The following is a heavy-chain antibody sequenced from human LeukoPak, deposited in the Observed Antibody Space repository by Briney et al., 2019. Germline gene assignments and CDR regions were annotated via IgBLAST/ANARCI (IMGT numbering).Heavy chain of an antibody. CDR3: ASPVTPDYYYYGMDV. CDR2: IYYSGST. CDR1: GGSISSSSYY. Sequence: SETLSLTCTVSGGSISSSSYYWGWIRQPPGQGLEWIGSIYYSGSTYYNPSLKSRVTISVDTSKNQFSLKLSSVTAADTAVYYCASPVTPDYYYYGMDVWGQGTTVTVSS. V-gene: IGHV4-39*01. J-gene: IGHJ6*02. D-gene: IGHD4-17*01.